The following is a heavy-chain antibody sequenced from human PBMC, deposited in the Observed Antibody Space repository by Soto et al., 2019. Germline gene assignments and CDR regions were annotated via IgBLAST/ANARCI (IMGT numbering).Heavy chain of an antibody. J-gene: IGHJ5*02. D-gene: IGHD3-10*01. CDR3: ARERGVLLWFGEPWFDP. V-gene: IGHV4-34*01. CDR1: GGSFSGYY. CDR2: INHSGST. Sequence: QVQLQQWGAGLLKPSETLSLTCAVYGGSFSGYYWSWIRQPPGKGLEWMGEINHSGSTNYNPSLKSRVTISVDTSKNQFALKLSSVTAGDTAVYYCARERGVLLWFGEPWFDPWGQGTLVTVSS.